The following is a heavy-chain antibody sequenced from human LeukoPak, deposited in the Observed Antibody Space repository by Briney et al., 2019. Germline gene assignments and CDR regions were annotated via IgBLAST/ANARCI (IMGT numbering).Heavy chain of an antibody. V-gene: IGHV4-61*09. CDR3: ARGDHDFWSGYFYYYMDV. Sequence: SETLSLTCTVSGGSISSGDYYWSWIRQPAGKGLEWIGHIHTSGSTNSNPSLKSRVTMSVDTSKNQFSLKLNSVTAADTAVYYCARGDHDFWSGYFYYYMDVWGKGTTVTVSS. CDR2: IHTSGST. CDR1: GGSISSGDYY. D-gene: IGHD3-3*01. J-gene: IGHJ6*03.